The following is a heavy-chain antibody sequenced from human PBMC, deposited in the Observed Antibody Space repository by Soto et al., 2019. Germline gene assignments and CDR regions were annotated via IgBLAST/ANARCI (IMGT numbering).Heavy chain of an antibody. CDR3: ARRI. J-gene: IGHJ4*02. Sequence: PGGSLRLSCATSGFTFSNYPMNWVRQAPGKGLEWVSGISAGGDRTYYAGSVKGRFTIFRDNSKNSVSLRMNSLRVEVTAVYYCARRIWGQGTLVKVSS. CDR1: GFTFSNYP. V-gene: IGHV3-23*01. CDR2: ISAGGDRT.